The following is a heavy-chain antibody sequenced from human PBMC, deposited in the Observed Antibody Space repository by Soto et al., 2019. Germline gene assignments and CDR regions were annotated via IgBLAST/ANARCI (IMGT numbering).Heavy chain of an antibody. V-gene: IGHV3-23*01. J-gene: IGHJ5*02. D-gene: IGHD5-12*01. CDR2: ISARGGSS. Sequence: EVQLLESGGGLVQPGGSLRLACAASGFSFSSYAMVWVRQAPGKGLEWVSVISARGGSSYFADSVKGRFTISRDNSKNGLSLEMDSLRAEDTATYFWAKGSIEYSASGDPWGQGTLVLVPS. CDR3: AKGSIEYSASGDP. CDR1: GFSFSSYA.